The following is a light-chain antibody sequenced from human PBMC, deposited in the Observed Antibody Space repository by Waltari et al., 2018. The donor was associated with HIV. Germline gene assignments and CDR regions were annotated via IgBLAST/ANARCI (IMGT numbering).Light chain of an antibody. V-gene: IGLV1-44*01. CDR1: SSNIGSNT. Sequence: QSVLTQPPSASGTPGQRVTISCSGSSSNIGSNTVKWYQQLPGTAPKLLIYSNNHRPSGVPDRFSGSKSGTSASLAISGLQSEDEADYYCSSYAGSNNYVFGTGTKVTVL. CDR2: SNN. J-gene: IGLJ1*01. CDR3: SSYAGSNNYV.